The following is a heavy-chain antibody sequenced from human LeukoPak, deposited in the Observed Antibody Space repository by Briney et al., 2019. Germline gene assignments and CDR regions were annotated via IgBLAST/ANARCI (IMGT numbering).Heavy chain of an antibody. V-gene: IGHV4-34*01. CDR3: ARRYCSSTSCYVRRENAFDI. D-gene: IGHD2-2*01. CDR2: INHSGST. J-gene: IGHJ3*02. CDR1: GGSFSGYY. Sequence: SETLSLTCAVYGGSFSGYYWSWIRHPPGNGLEWIGEINHSGSTNYNPSLKSRVTISVDTSKNQFSLKLSSVTAADTAVYYCARRYCSSTSCYVRRENAFDIWGQGTMVTVSS.